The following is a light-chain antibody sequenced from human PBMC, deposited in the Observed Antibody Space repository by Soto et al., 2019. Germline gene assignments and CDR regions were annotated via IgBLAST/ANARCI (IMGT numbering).Light chain of an antibody. V-gene: IGKV1-39*01. J-gene: IGKJ4*01. CDR1: QSISSY. CDR2: AAY. Sequence: DIQMTQSPSSLSASVGDRVTITCRASQSISSYLNWYQQKPGKAPKLLIYAAYSLQSGVQSRFSGSGSGTEFTLTIRSLQPEDFATYYCIQSYRTPLTFGGGTKVDIK. CDR3: IQSYRTPLT.